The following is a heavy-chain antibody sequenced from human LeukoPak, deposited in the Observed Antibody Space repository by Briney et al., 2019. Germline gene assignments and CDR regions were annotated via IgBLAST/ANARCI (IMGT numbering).Heavy chain of an antibody. D-gene: IGHD5-24*01. CDR1: GGSISSSSYY. CDR3: ATSGATTLYYFDY. CDR2: IYYSGST. Sequence: SETLSLTCTVSGGSISSSSYYWGWIRQPPGKGLEWIGSIYYSGSTYYNPSLKSRVTISVDTSKNQFSLKLSSVTAADTAVYYCATSGATTLYYFDYWGQGTLVTVSS. J-gene: IGHJ4*02. V-gene: IGHV4-39*07.